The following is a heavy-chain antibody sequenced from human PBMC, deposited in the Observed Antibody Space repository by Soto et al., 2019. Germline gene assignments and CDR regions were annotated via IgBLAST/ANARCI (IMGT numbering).Heavy chain of an antibody. J-gene: IGHJ4*02. V-gene: IGHV1-58*01. CDR3: AADLHTAMVTRYYFDY. CDR1: GFTFTSSA. Sequence: ASVKVSCKASGFTFTSSAVQWVRQARGQRLEWIGWIVVGSGNTNYAQKFQERVTITRDMSTSTAYMELSSLRSEDTAVYYCAADLHTAMVTRYYFDYWGQGTLVTV. D-gene: IGHD5-18*01. CDR2: IVVGSGNT.